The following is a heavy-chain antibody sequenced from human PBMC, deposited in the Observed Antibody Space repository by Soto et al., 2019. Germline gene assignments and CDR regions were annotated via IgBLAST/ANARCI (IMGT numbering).Heavy chain of an antibody. CDR3: VRKTSKTWIPFDY. D-gene: IGHD5-18*01. Sequence: LRLSCAASGFTFSSYAMSWVRQAPGKGLEWVSAISGSGGSTHYADSVKGRFTISRDNSKNTLYLQMNSLRAEDTAVYYCVRKTSKTWIPFDYWGQGTLVTVSS. J-gene: IGHJ4*02. V-gene: IGHV3-23*01. CDR2: ISGSGGST. CDR1: GFTFSSYA.